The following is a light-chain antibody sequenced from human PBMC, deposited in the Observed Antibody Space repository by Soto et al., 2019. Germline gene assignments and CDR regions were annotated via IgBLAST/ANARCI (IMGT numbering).Light chain of an antibody. J-gene: IGLJ1*01. CDR3: SSYTSSSTYV. V-gene: IGLV2-14*01. CDR2: EVS. CDR1: SSDVGGYNY. Sequence: QSVLTQPASVSGSPGQSITISCTGTSSDVGGYNYVSWYQKHPGKAPKLMIYEVSNRPSGVSNRFSGSKSGNTASLTISGLHAEDEADYYCSSYTSSSTYVFGTGTKLTVL.